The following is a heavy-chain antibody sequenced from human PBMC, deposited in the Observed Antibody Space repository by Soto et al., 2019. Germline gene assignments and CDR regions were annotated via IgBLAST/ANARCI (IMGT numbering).Heavy chain of an antibody. J-gene: IGHJ6*01. CDR1: GYIFTSYW. Sequence: GESLKISCEASGYIFTSYWIAWVRQMPGKGLEWMGMIYPGDSDTRYSPSFQGQITISADKSINTVYLQWSSLKASDTAIYYCARLGWNFYKHGDVWGEGTTVTVPS. D-gene: IGHD3-10*01. CDR2: IYPGDSDT. V-gene: IGHV5-51*01. CDR3: ARLGWNFYKHGDV.